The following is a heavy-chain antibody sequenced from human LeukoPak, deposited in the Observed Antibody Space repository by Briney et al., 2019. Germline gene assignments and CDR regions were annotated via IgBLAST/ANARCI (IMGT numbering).Heavy chain of an antibody. CDR2: IYHSGST. CDR3: ARSGPYCSGGSCPPEFDY. D-gene: IGHD2-15*01. Sequence: SETLSLTCTVSGYSISSGYYWGWIRQPPGKGLEWIGSIYHSGSTYYNPSLNSRVTISVDTSKNQFSLQLNSVTPEDTAVYYCARSGPYCSGGSCPPEFDYWGQGTLVTVSS. CDR1: GYSISSGYY. J-gene: IGHJ4*02. V-gene: IGHV4-38-2*02.